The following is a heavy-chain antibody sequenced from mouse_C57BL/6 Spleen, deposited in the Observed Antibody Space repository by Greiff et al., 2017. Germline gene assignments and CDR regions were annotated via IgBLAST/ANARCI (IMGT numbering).Heavy chain of an antibody. Sequence: VQLQQSGPELVKPGASVKMSCKASGYTFTDYNMHWVKQSHGKSLEWIGYINPNNGGTSYNQKFKGKATLTVNKSSSTAYLELRSLTSKDAAVYNCARERLSNYPVFDYWGQGTTLTVSS. CDR3: ARERLSNYPVFDY. J-gene: IGHJ2*01. CDR2: INPNNGGT. D-gene: IGHD2-5*01. V-gene: IGHV1-22*01. CDR1: GYTFTDYN.